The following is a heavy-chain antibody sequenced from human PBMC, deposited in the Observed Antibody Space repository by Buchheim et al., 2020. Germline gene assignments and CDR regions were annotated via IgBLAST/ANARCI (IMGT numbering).Heavy chain of an antibody. D-gene: IGHD2-15*01. V-gene: IGHV3-48*03. CDR2: ISSSGSTI. CDR1: GFTFSSYE. J-gene: IGHJ5*02. Sequence: EVQLVESGGGLVQPGGSLRLSCAASGFTFSSYEMNWVRQAPGKGLEWVSYISSSGSTIYYADSVKGRFTTSRDNAKNSLYLQMNSLRAEDTAVYYCARGSDIVVVVAATPGWFDPWGQGTL. CDR3: ARGSDIVVVVAATPGWFDP.